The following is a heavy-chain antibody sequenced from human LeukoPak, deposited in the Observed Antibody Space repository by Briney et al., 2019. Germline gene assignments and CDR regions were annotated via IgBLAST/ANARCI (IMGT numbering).Heavy chain of an antibody. J-gene: IGHJ4*02. CDR1: GFTFTTSW. CDR2: IKSKTDGGTT. CDR3: TRDWLFFDY. D-gene: IGHD3/OR15-3a*01. V-gene: IGHV3-15*01. Sequence: MPGGSLRLSCAASGFTFTTSWMTWVRQAPGKGLEWVGRIKSKTDGGTTDYAAPVKGRFTISRDDSKSTLYLQMNSLKTEDTAVYYCTRDWLFFDYWGQGTLVTVSS.